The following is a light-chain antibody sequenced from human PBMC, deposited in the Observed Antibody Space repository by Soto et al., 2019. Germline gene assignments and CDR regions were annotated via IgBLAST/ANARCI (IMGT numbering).Light chain of an antibody. CDR3: QQYNSXST. J-gene: IGKJ1*01. V-gene: IGKV1-5*01. CDR1: QSISTR. Sequence: DIQMTQSPSTLSASVVDRVTITCRASQSISTRLAWYQQGPGKAPKLLIYDASSLESGVPSRFSGSASGTEFTLTISSLQPDDFAXXXCQQYNSXSTFGQGTKVDIK. CDR2: DAS.